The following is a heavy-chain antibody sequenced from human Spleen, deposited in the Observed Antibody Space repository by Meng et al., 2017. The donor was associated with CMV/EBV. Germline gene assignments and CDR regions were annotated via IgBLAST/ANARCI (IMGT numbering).Heavy chain of an antibody. CDR3: ARGASPYFVDRSGFYGLRSTLRYYFDY. D-gene: IGHD3-3*01. CDR2: IQGSGTE. Sequence: WVRQLRGNGMEWVRKIQGSGTESDTPTLKSRIIISLDASVNQLSLKLRSVTAADTSVYYCARGASPYFVDRSGFYGLRSTLRYYFDYWGQGKLVTVSS. V-gene: IGHV4-55*08. J-gene: IGHJ4*02.